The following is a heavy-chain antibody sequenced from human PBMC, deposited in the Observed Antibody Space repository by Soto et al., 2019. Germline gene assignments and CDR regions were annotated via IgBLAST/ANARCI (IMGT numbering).Heavy chain of an antibody. Sequence: PGGSLRLSCAASGFTVSSNYMSCVRQAPGKGLEWVSVIYSGGSTYYADSVKGRFTISRDNSKNTVYLQMNSLRAEDTAVYYCARDSPLTSARAFDIWGQGTMVTVSS. CDR3: ARDSPLTSARAFDI. V-gene: IGHV3-53*01. J-gene: IGHJ3*02. CDR1: GFTVSSNY. CDR2: IYSGGST.